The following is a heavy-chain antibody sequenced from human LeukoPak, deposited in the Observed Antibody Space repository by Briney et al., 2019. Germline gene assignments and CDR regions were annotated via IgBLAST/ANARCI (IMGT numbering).Heavy chain of an antibody. CDR3: AREVTYCGGDCSGGWFDP. V-gene: IGHV3-48*01. CDR2: ISTSGSNI. CDR1: GFTFTTYN. D-gene: IGHD2-21*02. Sequence: GGSLRLSCATSGFTFTTYNMNWVRQAPGKGLEWVSYISTSGSNIFYADSVKGRFTISRDNAKNSVYLQMNSLRAEDTAVYYCAREVTYCGGDCSGGWFDPWGQGTLVTVSS. J-gene: IGHJ5*02.